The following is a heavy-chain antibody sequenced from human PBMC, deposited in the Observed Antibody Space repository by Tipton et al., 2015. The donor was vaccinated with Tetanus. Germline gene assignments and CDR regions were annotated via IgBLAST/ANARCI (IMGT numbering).Heavy chain of an antibody. CDR1: GFTFSNYA. V-gene: IGHV3-23*05. J-gene: IGHJ3*02. CDR3: ARGKGNVHKDVANVDDALDI. D-gene: IGHD1-1*01. Sequence: SLRLSCAGSGFTFSNYAISWVRQAAGKGLEWVSGLDSSGSNTYYAKTVKGRFTISRENSKNTLFLHVNSLRAGETAVFYCARGKGNVHKDVANVDDALDIWGQGTMVTVSS. CDR2: LDSSGSNT.